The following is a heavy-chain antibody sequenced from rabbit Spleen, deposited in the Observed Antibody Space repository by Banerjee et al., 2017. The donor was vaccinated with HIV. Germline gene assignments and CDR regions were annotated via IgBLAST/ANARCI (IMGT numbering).Heavy chain of an antibody. CDR3: ARDTASSFSSYGMDL. CDR1: GFDFSAYTF. J-gene: IGHJ6*01. D-gene: IGHD8-1*01. CDR2: IDTGSRDFT. Sequence: LVEYGGDLVQPGASLTLTCTASGFDFSAYTFMCWVRQAPGKGLEWIACIDTGSRDFTYYASWAKGRFTISKTSSTTVTLQMTSLTAADTATYFCARDTASSFSSYGMDLWGPGTLVT. V-gene: IGHV1S40*01.